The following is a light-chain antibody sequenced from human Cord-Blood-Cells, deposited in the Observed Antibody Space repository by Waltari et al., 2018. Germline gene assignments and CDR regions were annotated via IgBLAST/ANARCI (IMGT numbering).Light chain of an antibody. CDR2: DAS. J-gene: IGKJ1*01. CDR1: QSVSIY. Sequence: EIVLTQSPATLSLSPGERATLSCRASQSVSIYLAWYQQKPGQAPRLLIYDASNRATGIPARFSGSGYGTDFTLTISSLEPEDFAVYYCQQRSNWTFGQGTKVEIK. CDR3: QQRSNWT. V-gene: IGKV3-11*01.